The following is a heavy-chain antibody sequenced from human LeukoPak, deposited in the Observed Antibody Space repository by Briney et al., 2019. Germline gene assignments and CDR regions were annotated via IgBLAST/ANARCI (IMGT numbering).Heavy chain of an antibody. CDR3: ARSGSTRFAFDI. Sequence: PGGSLRFSCAASGFTFSSYSMNWVRQAPGKGLEWVSSISSSSSYIYYADSVKGRFTISRDNAKNSLYLQMNSLRAEDTAVYYCARSGSTRFAFDIWGQGTMVTVSS. J-gene: IGHJ3*02. CDR2: ISSSSSYI. V-gene: IGHV3-21*01. D-gene: IGHD3-10*01. CDR1: GFTFSSYS.